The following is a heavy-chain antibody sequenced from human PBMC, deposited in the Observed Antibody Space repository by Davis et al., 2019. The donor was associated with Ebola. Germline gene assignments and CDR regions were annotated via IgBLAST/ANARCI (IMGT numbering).Heavy chain of an antibody. CDR1: GFTFSIYA. CDR2: IDTDGSTT. CDR3: ARDVGGRAGY. J-gene: IGHJ4*02. V-gene: IGHV3-74*01. Sequence: PGGSLRLSCAASGFTFSIYAMSWVRQAPGKGLEWVSRIDTDGSTTNYADSVRGRFTISRDNAKNTLFLQMNSLRADDTAVYYCARDVGGRAGYWGQGTLVTVSS.